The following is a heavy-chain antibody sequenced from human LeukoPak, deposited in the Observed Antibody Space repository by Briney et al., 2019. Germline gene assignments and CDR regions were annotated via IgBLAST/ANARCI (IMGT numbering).Heavy chain of an antibody. CDR1: GYTFNNYG. D-gene: IGHD6-13*01. Sequence: GASVKVSCKASGYTFNNYGITWVRQAPGQGLEWMGWISVYNGNTNYAQKLQGRVTMTTDTSTSTAYKELRSLRSDDTAVYYCARADSSWYDSDGNYYYYMDVWGKGTTVTVSS. V-gene: IGHV1-18*01. CDR2: ISVYNGNT. J-gene: IGHJ6*03. CDR3: ARADSSWYDSDGNYYYYMDV.